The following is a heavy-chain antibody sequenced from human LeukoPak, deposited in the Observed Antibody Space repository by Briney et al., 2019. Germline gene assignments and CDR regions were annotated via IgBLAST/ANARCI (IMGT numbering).Heavy chain of an antibody. J-gene: IGHJ4*02. Sequence: PGGSLRLSCAASGFTFSTYWMSWVRQAPGKGLEWVANIKEDGSEKYYGDSVKGRFTISRDNAKNSLYLQMNSLRAEDTAVYYCASDGSGYQWGQGTLVTVSS. V-gene: IGHV3-7*01. CDR1: GFTFSTYW. CDR2: IKEDGSEK. D-gene: IGHD3-22*01. CDR3: ASDGSGYQ.